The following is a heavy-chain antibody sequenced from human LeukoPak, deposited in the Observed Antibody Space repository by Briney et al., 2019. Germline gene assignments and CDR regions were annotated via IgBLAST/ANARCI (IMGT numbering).Heavy chain of an antibody. D-gene: IGHD4-17*01. V-gene: IGHV4-59*01. CDR1: GGSISSYY. CDR3: ARVNGDYVDY. Sequence: SETLSLTCTVSGGSISSYYWSWIRQPPGKGLEWIGYIYYSGSTNYNPSLKRRVTISVDTSKNQFSLKLSSVTAADTAVYYCARVNGDYVDYWGQGTLVTVSS. CDR2: IYYSGST. J-gene: IGHJ4*02.